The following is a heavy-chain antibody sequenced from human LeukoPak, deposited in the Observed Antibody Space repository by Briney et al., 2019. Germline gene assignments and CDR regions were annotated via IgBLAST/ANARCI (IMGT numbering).Heavy chain of an antibody. CDR2: ISHDGSNT. CDR1: GFTFSRSA. V-gene: IGHV3-30*18. Sequence: GGSLRLSCAASGFTFSRSAVHWVRQAPGKGLEWVAVISHDGSNTDYTDSVKGRFTISRDNSKNTLYLQMNSLRAEDTAAYYCAKEMKPWMHFDYWGQGTLVTVSS. J-gene: IGHJ4*02. CDR3: AKEMKPWMHFDY. D-gene: IGHD5-12*01.